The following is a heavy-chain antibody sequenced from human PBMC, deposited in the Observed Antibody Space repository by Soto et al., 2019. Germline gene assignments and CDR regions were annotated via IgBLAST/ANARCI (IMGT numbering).Heavy chain of an antibody. J-gene: IGHJ4*02. Sequence: HEHLVQSGAEVKRPGASLKVSCKASGYSFTGYYIHWVRQAPGQGLEWMGWINPDSGATNYAQNFQGGVTLTGDASMSTASMALTSLTSDDTTVYHCARGDYGTGGYPFPYFDYWGQGTLVIVSS. D-gene: IGHD2-8*02. V-gene: IGHV1-2*02. CDR3: ARGDYGTGGYPFPYFDY. CDR1: GYSFTGYY. CDR2: INPDSGAT.